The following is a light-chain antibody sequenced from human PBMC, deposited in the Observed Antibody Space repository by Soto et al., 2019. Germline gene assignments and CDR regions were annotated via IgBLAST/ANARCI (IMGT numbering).Light chain of an antibody. CDR1: QSISTL. V-gene: IGKV1-39*01. Sequence: QMTQSPSSLSASVGDSVTITCRASQSISTLLNWYQRKPGQASYLLIYTASTLQSGVPSRFSGAGSGTDFSLTISTLQPEDVATYYCQQSSTRPLTFGGGTQVEIK. CDR2: TAS. J-gene: IGKJ4*01. CDR3: QQSSTRPLT.